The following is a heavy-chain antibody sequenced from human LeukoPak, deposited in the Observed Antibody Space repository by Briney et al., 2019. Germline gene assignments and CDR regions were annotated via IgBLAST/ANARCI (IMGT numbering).Heavy chain of an antibody. D-gene: IGHD1-26*01. J-gene: IGHJ4*02. CDR2: IRYDGSNK. V-gene: IGHV3-30*02. CDR1: GFTFSSAW. CDR3: AKVARWELDY. Sequence: PGGSLRLSCAASGFTFSSAWMSWVRQAPGKGLEWVAFIRYDGSNKYYADSVKGRFTISRDNSKNTLYLQMNSLRAEDTAVYYCAKVARWELDYWGQGTLVTVSS.